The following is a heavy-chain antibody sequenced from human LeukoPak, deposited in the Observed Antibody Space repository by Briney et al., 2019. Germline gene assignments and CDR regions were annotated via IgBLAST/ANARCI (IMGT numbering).Heavy chain of an antibody. CDR1: GGSFSGYY. D-gene: IGHD3-22*01. V-gene: IGHV4-34*01. CDR2: INHSGST. J-gene: IGHJ4*02. Sequence: SETLSLTCAVYGGSFSGYYWSWIRQPPGKGLEWIGEINHSGSTNYNPSLKSRVTISVDTSKNQFSLKLSSVTAADTAVYYCARHYYDSSGYYLFDYWGQGTLVTVSS. CDR3: ARHYYDSSGYYLFDY.